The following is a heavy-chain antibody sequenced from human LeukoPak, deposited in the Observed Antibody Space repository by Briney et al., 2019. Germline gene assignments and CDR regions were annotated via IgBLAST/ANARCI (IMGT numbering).Heavy chain of an antibody. Sequence: PGGSLRLSCAASGFTVSSNYMSWVRQAPVKGLEWVSYISSSSSTIYYADSVKGRFTISRDNAKNSLYLQMNSLRAEDTAVYYCARHPPSWDHWFDYWGQGTLVTVSS. CDR1: GFTVSSNY. J-gene: IGHJ4*02. CDR3: ARHPPSWDHWFDY. D-gene: IGHD6-13*01. CDR2: ISSSSSTI. V-gene: IGHV3-48*01.